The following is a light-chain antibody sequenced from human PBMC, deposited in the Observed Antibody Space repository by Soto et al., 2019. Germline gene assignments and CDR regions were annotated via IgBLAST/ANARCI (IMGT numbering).Light chain of an antibody. Sequence: EIVLTQSPATLSVSPGERVTLSCRASQNLRSFLNWYQQRPGQAPRPLIYDGSKRAAGVPDRISGDGSGTDYTLTISSLEPEDFAVYYCQQRTRWPMTFGQGTRLEIK. J-gene: IGKJ5*01. CDR2: DGS. CDR1: QNLRSF. CDR3: QQRTRWPMT. V-gene: IGKV3-11*01.